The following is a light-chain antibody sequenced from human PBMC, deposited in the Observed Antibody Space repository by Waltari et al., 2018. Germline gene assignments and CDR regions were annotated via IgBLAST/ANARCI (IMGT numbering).Light chain of an antibody. CDR3: QQRSVWPVT. Sequence: EIVLTQSPATLSLSPGERVTLSCRASQSVSRSLGWFPQKPGQAPKLLSDEASNRAPGLPCRFSGSGFERDFPLTISSLEPEDFGVYYCQQRSVWPVTFGGVTKLEI. CDR1: QSVSRS. V-gene: IGKV3-11*02. CDR2: EAS. J-gene: IGKJ4*01.